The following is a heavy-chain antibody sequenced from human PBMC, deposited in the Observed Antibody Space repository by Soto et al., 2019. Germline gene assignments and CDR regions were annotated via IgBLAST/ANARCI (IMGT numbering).Heavy chain of an antibody. CDR1: GGSISSSNW. CDR2: IYHSGST. CDR3: ARGDYQLRGGYYYYYGMDV. Sequence: SETLSLTCAVSGGSISSSNWWSWVRQPPWKGLEWIGEIYHSGSTKYNPSLKSRVTISVDKAKNQFSLKLSSVTAADTAVYYCARGDYQLRGGYYYYYGMDVWGQGTTVT. J-gene: IGHJ6*02. D-gene: IGHD2-2*01. V-gene: IGHV4-4*02.